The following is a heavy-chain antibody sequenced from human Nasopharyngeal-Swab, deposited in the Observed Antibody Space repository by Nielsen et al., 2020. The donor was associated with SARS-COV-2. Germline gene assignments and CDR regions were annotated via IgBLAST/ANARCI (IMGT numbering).Heavy chain of an antibody. CDR3: ARDYDSSGFDY. CDR1: GFTFSSYG. J-gene: IGHJ4*02. CDR2: ISYDGSNK. Sequence: SLKISCAASGFTFSSYGMHWVRQAPGKGLEWVAVISYDGSNKYYADSVKGRFTISRDNSKNTLYLQMNSLRAEDTAVYYCARDYDSSGFDYWGQGTLVTVSS. V-gene: IGHV3-30*03. D-gene: IGHD3-22*01.